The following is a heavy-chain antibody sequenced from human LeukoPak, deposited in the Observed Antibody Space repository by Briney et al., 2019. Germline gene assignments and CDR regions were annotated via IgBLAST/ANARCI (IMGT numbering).Heavy chain of an antibody. CDR1: GYAFTSYD. CDR3: ARLGFSRPYYYYYMDV. V-gene: IGHV1-8*01. D-gene: IGHD1-26*01. CDR2: MNSNSGNT. Sequence: GASVKVSCKASGYAFTSYDINWVRQATGQGLEWMGWMNSNSGNTGYAQKFQGRVTMTRNTSISTAYMELSSLRSEDTAVYYCARLGFSRPYYYYYMDVWGKGTTVTVSS. J-gene: IGHJ6*03.